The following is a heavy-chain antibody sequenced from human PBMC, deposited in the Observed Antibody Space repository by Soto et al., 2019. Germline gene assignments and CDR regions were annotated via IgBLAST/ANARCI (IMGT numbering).Heavy chain of an antibody. CDR1: GGTFSSYA. D-gene: IGHD3-10*01. CDR3: AREVTMVRGANTLLGYYYYGMDV. V-gene: IGHV1-69*06. Sequence: SVKVSCKASGGTFSSYAISWVRQAPGQGLEWMGGIIPIFGTANYAQKFQGRVTITADKSTSTAYMELSSLRSEDTAVYYCAREVTMVRGANTLLGYYYYGMDVWGQGTTVTV. CDR2: IIPIFGTA. J-gene: IGHJ6*02.